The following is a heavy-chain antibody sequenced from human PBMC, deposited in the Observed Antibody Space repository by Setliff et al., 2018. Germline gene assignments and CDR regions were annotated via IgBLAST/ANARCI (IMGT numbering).Heavy chain of an antibody. CDR2: TIPNFGTT. V-gene: IGHV1-69*05. D-gene: IGHD5-18*01. Sequence: ASVKVSCKASGGTFSSYGISWVRQAPGQGLEWLGGTIPNFGTTNYAQEFQGRVTIITDESTSTAYMELSSLRFEDTAVYYCAREGVDTRSSTDYYYYMDVWGKGTTVTVSS. CDR1: GGTFSSYG. J-gene: IGHJ6*03. CDR3: AREGVDTRSSTDYYYYMDV.